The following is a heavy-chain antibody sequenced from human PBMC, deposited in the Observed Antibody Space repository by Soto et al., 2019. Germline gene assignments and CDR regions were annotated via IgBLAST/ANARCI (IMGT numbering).Heavy chain of an antibody. J-gene: IGHJ4*02. V-gene: IGHV3-15*01. CDR2: IKSKTDGGTT. CDR1: GFTFSNAW. Sequence: GGSLRLSCAASGFTFSNAWMSRVRQAPGKGLEWVGRIKSKTDGGTTDYAAPVKGRFTISRDDSKNTLYLQMNSLKTEDTAVYYCTTDHITIFGVVIIQDYWGQGTLVTVSS. D-gene: IGHD3-3*01. CDR3: TTDHITIFGVVIIQDY.